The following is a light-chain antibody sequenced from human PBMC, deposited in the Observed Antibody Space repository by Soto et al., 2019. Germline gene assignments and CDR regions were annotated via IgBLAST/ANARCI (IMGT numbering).Light chain of an antibody. CDR3: SSYAGSNFVV. Sequence: QSAPTQPPSASGSPGQSVTISCTGTSSDVGGYNYVSWYQQHPGKAPKLMIYEVTKRPSGVPDRFSGSKSDNTASLTVSGLQAEDEADYYCSSYAGSNFVVFGGGTKVTVL. J-gene: IGLJ2*01. CDR2: EVT. CDR1: SSDVGGYNY. V-gene: IGLV2-8*01.